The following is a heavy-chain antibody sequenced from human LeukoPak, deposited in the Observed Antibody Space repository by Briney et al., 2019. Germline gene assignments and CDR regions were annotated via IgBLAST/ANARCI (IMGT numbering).Heavy chain of an antibody. V-gene: IGHV4-59*08. Sequence: TSETLSLTCTVSGGSISSSYWSWIRQSPGKGLEWIGHISYSGSTNYNPSLQSRVTISLDTSKNQFSLKLTSVTAADTAVYYCARQGTGATFDYWGQGTLVTVSS. J-gene: IGHJ4*02. CDR2: ISYSGST. CDR1: GGSISSSY. D-gene: IGHD1-26*01. CDR3: ARQGTGATFDY.